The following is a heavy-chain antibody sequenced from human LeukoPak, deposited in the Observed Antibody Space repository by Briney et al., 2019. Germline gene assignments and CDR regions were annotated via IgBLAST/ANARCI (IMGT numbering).Heavy chain of an antibody. V-gene: IGHV3-30*14. J-gene: IGHJ3*02. CDR2: ISYDGSNE. D-gene: IGHD4-17*01. CDR3: ARERAGYGDYVRSDAFDI. Sequence: PGGSLRLSCAASGFTFSSYVMHWVRQAPGKGLEWVAIISYDGSNEYYADSVKGRFTISRDNSKNTLYLQMGSLRAEDMAVYYCARERAGYGDYVRSDAFDIWGQGTMVTVSS. CDR1: GFTFSSYV.